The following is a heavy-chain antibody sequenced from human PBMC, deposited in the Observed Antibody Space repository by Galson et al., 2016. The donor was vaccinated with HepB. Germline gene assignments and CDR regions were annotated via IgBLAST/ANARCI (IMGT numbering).Heavy chain of an antibody. Sequence: SVKVSCKAFGYTFSSYAIHWLRQAPGQRLEWMGWVSAGNSHTKYSQKFQDRATFTGDTSAITAYMGLSSLRSEDTAVYYCARLIGSSGFGYWGQGSLVSVSS. J-gene: IGHJ4*02. V-gene: IGHV1-3*01. CDR1: GYTFSSYA. CDR3: ARLIGSSGFGY. CDR2: VSAGNSHT. D-gene: IGHD6-6*01.